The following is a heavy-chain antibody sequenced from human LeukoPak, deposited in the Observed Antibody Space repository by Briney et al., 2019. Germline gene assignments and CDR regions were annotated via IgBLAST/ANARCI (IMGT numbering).Heavy chain of an antibody. CDR3: ARKIGGAVAGNWYFDL. J-gene: IGHJ2*01. CDR2: ISYDGSNK. Sequence: PGGSLRLSCAASGFTFSSYAMHWVRQAPGKGLEWVAVISYDGSNKYYADSVKGRFTISRDNSKNTLYLQMNCLRAEDTAVYYCARKIGGAVAGNWYFDLWGRGTLVIVSS. V-gene: IGHV3-30-3*01. D-gene: IGHD6-19*01. CDR1: GFTFSSYA.